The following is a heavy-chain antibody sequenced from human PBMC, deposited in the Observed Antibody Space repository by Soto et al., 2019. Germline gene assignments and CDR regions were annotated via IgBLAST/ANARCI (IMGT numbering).Heavy chain of an antibody. D-gene: IGHD2-2*01. Sequence: PSETLSLTCAASGGSISSGGYSCVWIRQPPWRGLEWIGYIYHSGSTYYNPSLKSRVTISVDRSKNQFSLKLSSVTAADTAVYYCARGIYCSSTSCRLGFDPWGQGTLVTVSS. J-gene: IGHJ5*02. CDR2: IYHSGST. CDR1: GGSISSGGYS. CDR3: ARGIYCSSTSCRLGFDP. V-gene: IGHV4-30-2*01.